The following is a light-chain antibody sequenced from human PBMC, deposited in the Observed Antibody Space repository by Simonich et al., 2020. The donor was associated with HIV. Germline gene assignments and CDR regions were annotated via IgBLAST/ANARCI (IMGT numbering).Light chain of an antibody. J-gene: IGKJ1*01. Sequence: DIVMTQSPDSLAVSLGERDTINCQSSQSVLDSSNNKNYLAWYQQKPGQPTKLLIYWASTQGSGVPDRFSCSGSGTDFTLTISSLQAEDVAVYYCQQYYSTRTFGQGTKVEIK. CDR3: QQYYSTRT. CDR2: WAS. V-gene: IGKV4-1*01. CDR1: QSVLDSSNNKNY.